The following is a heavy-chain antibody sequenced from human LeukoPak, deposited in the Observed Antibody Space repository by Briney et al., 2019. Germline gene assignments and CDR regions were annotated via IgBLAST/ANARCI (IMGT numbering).Heavy chain of an antibody. J-gene: IGHJ6*03. CDR1: GFIVSSNY. Sequence: GGSLRLSCVVSGFIVSSNYMSWVRQAPGKGLEWVSAISGSGGSTYYADSVKGRFTISRDNSKNTLYLQMNSLRAEDTAVYYCARVTYGYSPYYYYYMDVWGKGTTVTTSS. CDR3: ARVTYGYSPYYYYYMDV. CDR2: ISGSGGST. D-gene: IGHD5-18*01. V-gene: IGHV3-23*01.